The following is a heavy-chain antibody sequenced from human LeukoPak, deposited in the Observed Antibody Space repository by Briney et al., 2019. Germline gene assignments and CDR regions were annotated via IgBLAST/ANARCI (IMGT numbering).Heavy chain of an antibody. CDR3: ARVADAWGYCSGGSCYPIDY. V-gene: IGHV4-4*07. CDR1: DTSINTYY. Sequence: SETLSLTCTVSDTSINTYYWSWIRQPAGKGLEWIRHIHTTGTTNYNPSLKSRVTISVDTSKNQFSLKLSSVTAADTAVYYCARVADAWGYCSGGSCYPIDYWGQGTLVTVSS. CDR2: IHTTGTT. J-gene: IGHJ4*02. D-gene: IGHD2-15*01.